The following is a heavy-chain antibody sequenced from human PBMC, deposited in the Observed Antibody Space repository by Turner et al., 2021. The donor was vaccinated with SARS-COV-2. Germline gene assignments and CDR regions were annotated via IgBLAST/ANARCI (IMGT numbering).Heavy chain of an antibody. Sequence: QVQLVTSGGGVVQPGRSLRLSCAASGFTFSSYGMHWVRQAPGKGLEWVAVISYDGSNKHYADSVKGRFTISRDNSENTLYLQMNSLRVEDTAVYYCAKQISYYGSGSLYYFDYWGQGTLVTVSS. J-gene: IGHJ4*02. CDR1: GFTFSSYG. CDR2: ISYDGSNK. V-gene: IGHV3-30*18. CDR3: AKQISYYGSGSLYYFDY. D-gene: IGHD3-10*01.